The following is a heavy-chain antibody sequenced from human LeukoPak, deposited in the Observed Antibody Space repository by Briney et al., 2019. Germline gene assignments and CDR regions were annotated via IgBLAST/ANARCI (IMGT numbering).Heavy chain of an antibody. Sequence: GGSLRLSCAASGFTFSSYGMHWVRQAPGKGLEWVAVIWYDGSNKYYADSVKGRFTISRDNSKNTLYLQMNSLRAEDTAVYYCARDRTVTTNYYYGMDVWGQGTTGTVSS. CDR3: ARDRTVTTNYYYGMDV. CDR1: GFTFSSYG. CDR2: IWYDGSNK. J-gene: IGHJ6*02. V-gene: IGHV3-33*01. D-gene: IGHD4-17*01.